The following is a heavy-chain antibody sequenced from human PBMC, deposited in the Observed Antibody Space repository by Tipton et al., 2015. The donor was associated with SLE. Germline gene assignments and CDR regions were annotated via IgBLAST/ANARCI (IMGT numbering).Heavy chain of an antibody. J-gene: IGHJ6*02. D-gene: IGHD1-26*01. V-gene: IGHV4-4*02. CDR3: ARDRIPVYSGSYLAGFYYGMDV. CDR2: IYHSGST. Sequence: TLSLTCAVSSGSISSDNWWSWVRQPPGKGLEWIGEIYHSGSTNYNPSLRSRVTISVDKSKSQVSLKLSSVTAADTAVYYCARDRIPVYSGSYLAGFYYGMDVWGQGTAVTVSS. CDR1: SGSISSDNW.